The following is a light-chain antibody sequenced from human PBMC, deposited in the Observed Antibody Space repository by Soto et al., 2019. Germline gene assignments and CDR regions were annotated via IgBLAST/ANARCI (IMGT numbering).Light chain of an antibody. CDR2: RNN. CDR3: AAWDDSLNGLV. Sequence: QSVLTQPASASGTPGQTVTIPCSGSSSNIGGNYVFWYQHLPGTAPKLLIFRNNLRPSGVPDRFSGSKSGTSASLAISGLRSDDEADYYCAAWDDSLNGLVFGGGTKLTVL. J-gene: IGLJ2*01. V-gene: IGLV1-47*01. CDR1: SSNIGGNY.